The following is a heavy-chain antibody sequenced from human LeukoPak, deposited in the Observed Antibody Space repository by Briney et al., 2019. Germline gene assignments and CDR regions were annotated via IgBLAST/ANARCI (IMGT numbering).Heavy chain of an antibody. J-gene: IGHJ4*02. CDR2: ISGTGANT. CDR3: AKRYGLGSSPFDY. Sequence: GGSLRLSCAASGFTFKNYGMSWVRQAPGKGLERVSDISGTGANTYYADPVKGRSTISSDNSKNTLYLQMNSLRGEDTAVYSCAKRYGLGSSPFDYWGQGALVTVSS. CDR1: GFTFKNYG. D-gene: IGHD3-10*01. V-gene: IGHV3-23*01.